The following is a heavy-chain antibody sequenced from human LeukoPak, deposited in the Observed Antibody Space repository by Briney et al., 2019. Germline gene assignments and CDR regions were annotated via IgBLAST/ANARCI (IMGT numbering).Heavy chain of an antibody. D-gene: IGHD6-19*01. J-gene: IGHJ4*02. CDR2: IKQDGSEK. Sequence: GESLKISCAASGFTFSTYWMSWVRQAPGKGLEWVANIKQDGSEKYYVDSVKGRFTISRDNAKNSLYLQMNSLRAEDTAVYYCARWEGSGWYFDYWGQGTLVTVSS. V-gene: IGHV3-7*01. CDR3: ARWEGSGWYFDY. CDR1: GFTFSTYW.